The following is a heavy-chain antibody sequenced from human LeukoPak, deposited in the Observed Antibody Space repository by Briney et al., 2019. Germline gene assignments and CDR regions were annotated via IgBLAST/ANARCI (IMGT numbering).Heavy chain of an antibody. Sequence: SVKVPCKASGGTFSNYAISWVRQAPGQGLEWMGGIIPIFGRANYAQKFQGRVTITADESTSTAYMELSSLRSEDTAVYYCARTPSVVVTASPWLGWFDPWGQGTLVTVSS. V-gene: IGHV1-69*13. CDR3: ARTPSVVVTASPWLGWFDP. J-gene: IGHJ5*02. D-gene: IGHD2-21*02. CDR2: IIPIFGRA. CDR1: GGTFSNYA.